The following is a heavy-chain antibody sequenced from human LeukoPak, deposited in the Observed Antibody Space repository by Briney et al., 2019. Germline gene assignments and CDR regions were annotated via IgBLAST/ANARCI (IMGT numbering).Heavy chain of an antibody. J-gene: IGHJ3*02. V-gene: IGHV7-4-1*02. CDR3: ARDPPTYVDTAMVREDAFDI. Sequence: ASVKVSCKASGYTFTSYAMNWVRQAPGQGLEWMGWINTNTGNPTYAQGFTGRFVFSLDTSVSTAYLQISSLKAEDTVVYYCARDPPTYVDTAMVREDAFDIWGQGTMVTVSS. CDR1: GYTFTSYA. D-gene: IGHD5-18*01. CDR2: INTNTGNP.